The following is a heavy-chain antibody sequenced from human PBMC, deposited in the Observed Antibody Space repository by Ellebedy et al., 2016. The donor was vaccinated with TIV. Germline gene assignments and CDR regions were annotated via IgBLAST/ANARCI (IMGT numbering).Heavy chain of an antibody. V-gene: IGHV1-2*02. D-gene: IGHD3-3*01. J-gene: IGHJ4*02. CDR2: INPNSGGT. CDR3: ARDSRLRFLEWLLHFDY. Sequence: ASVKVSXXASGYTFTGYYMHWVRQAPGQGLEWMGWINPNSGGTNYAQKFQGRVTMTRDTSISTAYMELSRLRSDDTAVYYCARDSRLRFLEWLLHFDYWGQGTLVTVSS. CDR1: GYTFTGYY.